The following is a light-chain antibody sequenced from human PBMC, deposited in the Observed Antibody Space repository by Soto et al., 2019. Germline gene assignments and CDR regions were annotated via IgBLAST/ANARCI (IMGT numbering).Light chain of an antibody. CDR1: QSLXTR. CDR3: QQYKNWPL. J-gene: IGKJ5*01. Sequence: IQMTQSPSTLSASVGDSVTITCRASQSLXTRVAWHQQKPGKATEDLIYXASNFETGVPSRFSGSGFGTEFTLTISSLQSEHVEVYYCQQYKNWPLFGQGTRLEIK. V-gene: IGKV1-5*01. CDR2: XAS.